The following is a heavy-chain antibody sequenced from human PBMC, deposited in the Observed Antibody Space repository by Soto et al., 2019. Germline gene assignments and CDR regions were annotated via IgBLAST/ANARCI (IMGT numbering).Heavy chain of an antibody. CDR1: GFTFSSYG. V-gene: IGHV3-33*01. D-gene: IGHD2-21*01. CDR2: IWYDGSNK. CDR3: ARDYCGGDCYSSYFDY. J-gene: IGHJ4*02. Sequence: GGSLRLSCAASGFTFSSYGMHWVRQAPGKGLEWVAVIWYDGSNKYYADSVKGRFTISRDNSKNTLYLQMNSLRAEDTAVYYCARDYCGGDCYSSYFDYWGQGTLVTVSS.